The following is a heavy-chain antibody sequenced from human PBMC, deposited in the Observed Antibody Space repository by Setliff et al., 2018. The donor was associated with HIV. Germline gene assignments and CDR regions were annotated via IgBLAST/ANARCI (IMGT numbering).Heavy chain of an antibody. D-gene: IGHD1-1*01. J-gene: IGHJ5*02. CDR2: INPDGSTT. CDR3: ANDLGRVDWFDP. CDR1: GFTFSTSV. V-gene: IGHV3-74*01. Sequence: PGGSLRLSCAGFGFTFSTSVLHWVRQAPGKGLVWVSRINPDGSTTDYADSVKGRFTISRDNSKNTLYLQLNSLRAEDTAVYYCANDLGRVDWFDPWGQGTLVTVSS.